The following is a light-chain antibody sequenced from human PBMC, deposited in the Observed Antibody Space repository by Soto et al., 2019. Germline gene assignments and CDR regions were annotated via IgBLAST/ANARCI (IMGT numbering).Light chain of an antibody. Sequence: EIVLTHSPATLSLSPGGRATLSCRASQSVSSYLAWYQQKPGQAPRLLIYDASNMATGIPARFSVSGSGTYFTLTISRLESEDFAVYYWQQRSTWLSFGGGTKLEI. J-gene: IGKJ4*01. V-gene: IGKV3-11*01. CDR1: QSVSSY. CDR2: DAS. CDR3: QQRSTWLS.